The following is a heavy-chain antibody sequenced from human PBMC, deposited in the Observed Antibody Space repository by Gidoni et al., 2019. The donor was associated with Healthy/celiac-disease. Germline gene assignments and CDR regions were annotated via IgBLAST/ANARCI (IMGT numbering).Heavy chain of an antibody. V-gene: IGHV3-30-3*01. CDR3: ARDRESLWFGPFDY. CDR1: GFTFSSYA. CDR2: ISYDGSNK. D-gene: IGHD3-10*01. J-gene: IGHJ4*02. Sequence: QVQLVESGGGVVQPGRSLRLSCAASGFTFSSYAMHWVCQAPGKGLEWVAVISYDGSNKYYADSVKGRFTISRDNSKNTLYLQMNSLRAEDTAVYYCARDRESLWFGPFDYWGQGTLVTVSS.